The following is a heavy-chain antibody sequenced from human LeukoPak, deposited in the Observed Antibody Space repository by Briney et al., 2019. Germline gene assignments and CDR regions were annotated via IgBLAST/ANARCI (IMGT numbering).Heavy chain of an antibody. CDR2: IRFTGSYI. J-gene: IGHJ4*02. CDR1: GFTFSSYS. V-gene: IGHV3-21*01. Sequence: GGSLRLSCAASGFTFSSYSMNWVRQAPGRGLEWVSSIRFTGSYIYYADSVKGRFTISRDDAKNLLSLQMISLRAEDTAVCYCAREGSSWPPGYYFDYWGQGTLVTVSS. D-gene: IGHD6-13*01. CDR3: AREGSSWPPGYYFDY.